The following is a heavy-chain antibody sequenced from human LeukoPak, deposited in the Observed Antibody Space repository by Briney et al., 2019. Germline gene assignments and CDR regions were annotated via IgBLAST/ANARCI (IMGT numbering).Heavy chain of an antibody. CDR1: GFTLSNRA. CDR2: SSATGGST. J-gene: IGHJ4*02. V-gene: IGHV3-23*01. Sequence: GGSLRLSCTASGFTLSNRAMAWVRQAPGKGLEWVSGSSATGGSTYYADSVKGRFTISRDKSKNTLYLQMSSLRAEDTAVYYCARGIRDCSRTTCYQPFDYWGQGALVTVSS. CDR3: ARGIRDCSRTTCYQPFDY. D-gene: IGHD2-2*01.